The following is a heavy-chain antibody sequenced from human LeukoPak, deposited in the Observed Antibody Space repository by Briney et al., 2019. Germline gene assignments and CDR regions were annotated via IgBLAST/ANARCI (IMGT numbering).Heavy chain of an antibody. CDR3: ARDDARSAGNDY. J-gene: IGHJ4*02. CDR1: GFTVSSNY. CDR2: IYSGGST. D-gene: IGHD6-19*01. V-gene: IGHV3-66*01. Sequence: PGGSLRLSCAASGFTVSSNYMSWVRQAPGKGLEWVSVIYSGGSTYYADSVKGRLTISRDNSKNTLYLQMNSLRAEDTAVYYCARDDARSAGNDYWGQGTLVTVSS.